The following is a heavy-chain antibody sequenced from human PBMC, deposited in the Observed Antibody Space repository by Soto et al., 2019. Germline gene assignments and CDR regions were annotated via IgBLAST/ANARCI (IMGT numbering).Heavy chain of an antibody. CDR3: AMSLWFGNTPNWFDP. CDR2: IYHSGHT. D-gene: IGHD3-10*01. CDR1: GGSISSSSYY. J-gene: IGHJ5*02. V-gene: IGHV4-39*01. Sequence: PPETLSLTCTVSGGSISSSSYYWGWIRQPPGKGLEWIASIYHSGHTYYNPSLKSRVTISVDTSKNQFSLKLSSVTAADTAVYYCAMSLWFGNTPNWFDPWGQGTLVTVSS.